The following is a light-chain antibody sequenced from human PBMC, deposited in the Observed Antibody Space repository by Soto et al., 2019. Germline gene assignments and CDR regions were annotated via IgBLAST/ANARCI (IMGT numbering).Light chain of an antibody. CDR3: GTWDSRLSGVL. V-gene: IGLV1-51*01. CDR2: DTN. Sequence: QSVLTQPPSVSAAPGQRVTVSCSGTKSNVGRNYVSWFQQFPGTAPRLLIYDTNKRPSGIPGRFSGSKSGTSATLGITGLQTGDEAIYYCGTWDSRLSGVLFGGGTQLTVL. CDR1: KSNVGRNY. J-gene: IGLJ2*01.